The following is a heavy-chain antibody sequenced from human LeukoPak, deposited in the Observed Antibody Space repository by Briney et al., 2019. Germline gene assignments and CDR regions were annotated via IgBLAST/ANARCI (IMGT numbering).Heavy chain of an antibody. CDR2: INEDGSRE. J-gene: IGHJ4*02. Sequence: GGSLRLSCAASGFTFSNFLMTWVRHSPGKGLEWVASINEDGSRELYVDSAKGRFSISRDNANNALSLQMNSLRVEDTAVYYCAREPPRRSDFWGQGTLVTVSS. V-gene: IGHV3-7*01. CDR1: GFTFSNFL. CDR3: AREPPRRSDF.